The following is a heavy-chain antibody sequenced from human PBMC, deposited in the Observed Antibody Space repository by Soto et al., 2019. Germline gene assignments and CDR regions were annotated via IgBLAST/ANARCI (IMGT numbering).Heavy chain of an antibody. CDR2: TYYWSKWYI. V-gene: IGHV6-1*01. CDR1: GNSVSSNDAT. CDR3: VRLRGNSWLES. J-gene: IGHJ5*01. Sequence: QVQLQQSGPGLVKTSQTLSLTCAISGNSVSSNDATWDWIRQSPSRGLEWLGRTYYWSKWYIDYVVFVKSRITINRDPSNNQLSLQLNSLTLDDTGVYYCVRLRGNSWLESWGKGTLVTVSS.